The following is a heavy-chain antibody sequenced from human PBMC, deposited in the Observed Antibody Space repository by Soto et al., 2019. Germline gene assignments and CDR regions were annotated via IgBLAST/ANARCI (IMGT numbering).Heavy chain of an antibody. Sequence: QVQLVQSGAEVKKPGSSVKVSCKASGGTFSNDAINWVRQAPGLGLEWMGQVTPKLATAKHAQKFQGRVTITTNESASTANMYVSSLRSEDTAVYFCARRRDGYNSAFDIWGQGTLVTVSS. CDR2: VTPKLATA. V-gene: IGHV1-69*01. CDR1: GGTFSNDA. J-gene: IGHJ3*02. CDR3: ARRRDGYNSAFDI. D-gene: IGHD5-12*01.